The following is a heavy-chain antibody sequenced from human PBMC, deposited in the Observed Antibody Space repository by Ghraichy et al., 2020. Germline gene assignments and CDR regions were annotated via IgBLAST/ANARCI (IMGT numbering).Heavy chain of an antibody. D-gene: IGHD3-10*01. Sequence: GGSLRLSCVASGFPFGSSWMNWVRQAPGKGLEWMAHIKADGSETNYAESVKGRFTISRDNAKNSLFLQMNSLRVDDTATYFCTRGHYGDWGQGTLVTVSS. CDR3: TRGHYGD. CDR2: IKADGSET. V-gene: IGHV3-7*03. J-gene: IGHJ4*02. CDR1: GFPFGSSW.